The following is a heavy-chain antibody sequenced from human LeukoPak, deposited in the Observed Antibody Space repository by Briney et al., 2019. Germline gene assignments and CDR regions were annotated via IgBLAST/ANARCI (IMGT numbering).Heavy chain of an antibody. J-gene: IGHJ6*03. CDR1: GFTFGSYA. V-gene: IGHV3-30*01. Sequence: GGSLRLSCAASGFTFGSYAMHWVRQAPGKGLEWVAVISYDGSNKYYADSVKGRFTISRDNSKNTLYLQMNSLRAEDTAVYYCARAYYDFWSGYYQYYYYYYYMDVWGKGTTVTVSS. CDR2: ISYDGSNK. D-gene: IGHD3-3*01. CDR3: ARAYYDFWSGYYQYYYYYYYMDV.